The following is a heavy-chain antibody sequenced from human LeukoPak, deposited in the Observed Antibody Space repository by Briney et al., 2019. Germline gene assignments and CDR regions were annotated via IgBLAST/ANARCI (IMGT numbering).Heavy chain of an antibody. CDR2: IYYSGST. CDR3: ARGYGDHGFDY. CDR1: GGSFSSSGYY. V-gene: IGHV4-61*08. J-gene: IGHJ4*02. D-gene: IGHD4-17*01. Sequence: SETLSLTCAVSGGSFSSSGYYWSWIRQPPGKGLEWIGSIYYSGSTNYNPSLKSRVTISVDTSKNQFSLKLSSVTAADTAVYYCARGYGDHGFDYWGQGTLVTVSS.